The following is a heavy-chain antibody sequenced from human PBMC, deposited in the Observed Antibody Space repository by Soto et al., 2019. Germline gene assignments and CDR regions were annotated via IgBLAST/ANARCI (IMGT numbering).Heavy chain of an antibody. J-gene: IGHJ4*02. CDR2: ISWNSGSI. CDR3: AKGGGYDRRVSAFDY. CDR1: GFTFDDYA. V-gene: IGHV3-9*01. Sequence: SGGSLRLSCAASGFTFDDYAMHWVRQAPGKGLEWVSGISWNSGSIGYADSVKGRFTISRDNAKNSLYLQMNSLRAEDTALYYCAKGGGYDRRVSAFDYWGQGTLVTVSS. D-gene: IGHD5-12*01.